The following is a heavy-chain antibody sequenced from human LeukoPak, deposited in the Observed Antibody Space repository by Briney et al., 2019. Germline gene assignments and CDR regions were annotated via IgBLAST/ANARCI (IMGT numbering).Heavy chain of an antibody. V-gene: IGHV4-34*01. CDR3: ARGYYYGSGRPHDY. Sequence: SETPSLTCAVYGGSFSGYYWSWIRQPPGKGLEWIGEINHSGSTNYNPSLKSRVTISVDTSKNQFSLKLSSVTAADTAVYYCARGYYYGSGRPHDYWGQGTLVTVSS. D-gene: IGHD3-10*01. CDR1: GGSFSGYY. CDR2: INHSGST. J-gene: IGHJ4*02.